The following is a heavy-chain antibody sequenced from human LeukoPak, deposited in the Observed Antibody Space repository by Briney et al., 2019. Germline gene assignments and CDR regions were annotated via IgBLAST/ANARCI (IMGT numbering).Heavy chain of an antibody. CDR3: ARAGSDYDSSGYVDY. CDR2: IYYSGST. J-gene: IGHJ4*02. D-gene: IGHD3-22*01. Sequence: PSETLSLTCTVSGGSISSYYWSWIRRPPGKGLEWIGYIYYSGSTNYNPSLKSRVTISVDTSKNQFSLKLSSVTAADTAVYYCARAGSDYDSSGYVDYWGQGTLVTVSS. CDR1: GGSISSYY. V-gene: IGHV4-59*01.